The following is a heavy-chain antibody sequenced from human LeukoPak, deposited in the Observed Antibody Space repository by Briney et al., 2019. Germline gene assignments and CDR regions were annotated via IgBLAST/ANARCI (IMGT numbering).Heavy chain of an antibody. D-gene: IGHD2-2*01. J-gene: IGHJ4*02. CDR2: IYTSGTT. V-gene: IGHV4-4*09. CDR3: ARSRPAPKEFDH. CDR1: SDSISAYY. Sequence: SETLSLTCTVSSDSISAYYWSWIRQPPGKGLEWIGYIYTSGTTNYNPSLKSRVTMSADTSKNQFSLKLDSVTAADTAVYYCARSRPAPKEFDHWGQGTLVAVSS.